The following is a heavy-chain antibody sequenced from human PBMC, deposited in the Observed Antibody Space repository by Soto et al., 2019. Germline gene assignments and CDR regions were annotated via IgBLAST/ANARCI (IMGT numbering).Heavy chain of an antibody. V-gene: IGHV5-51*01. CDR2: TYPGDSDT. CDR3: VRQAYYYGSGDY. Sequence: EVQLVQSGADVKKPGESLQISCKASGYRFTTYWIGWVRQMPGKGLEWMGATYPGDSDTRYSPSFQGQVTISADRSNDTAYLEWSTLKASDTAIYYCVRQAYYYGSGDYWGQGTLVTVSS. J-gene: IGHJ4*02. D-gene: IGHD3-10*01. CDR1: GYRFTTYW.